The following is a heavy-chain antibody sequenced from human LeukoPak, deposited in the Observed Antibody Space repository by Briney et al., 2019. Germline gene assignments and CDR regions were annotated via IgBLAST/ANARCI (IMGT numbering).Heavy chain of an antibody. CDR1: GFTFDDYG. D-gene: IGHD3-3*01. V-gene: IGHV3-20*04. Sequence: GGSLRLSCAASGFTFDDYGMSWVRQAPGKGLEWVSGINWNGGSTGYADSVKGRFTISRDNAKNSLYLQMNSLRAEDTAVYYCAKDQKITIFGVVTDAFDIWGQGTMVTVSS. J-gene: IGHJ3*02. CDR2: INWNGGST. CDR3: AKDQKITIFGVVTDAFDI.